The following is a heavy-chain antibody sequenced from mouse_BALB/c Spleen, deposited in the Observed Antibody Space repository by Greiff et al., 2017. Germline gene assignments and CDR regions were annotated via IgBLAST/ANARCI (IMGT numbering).Heavy chain of an antibody. J-gene: IGHJ3*01. CDR3: ARGYDGYSAWFAY. CDR1: GFTFSSYT. CDR2: ISNGGGST. D-gene: IGHD2-3*01. Sequence: EVHLVESGGGLVQPGGSLKLSCAASGFTFSSYTMSWVRQTPEKRLEWVAYISNGGGSTYYPDTVKGRFTISRDNAKNTLYLQMSSLKSEDTAMYYCARGYDGYSAWFAYWGQGTLVTVSA. V-gene: IGHV5-12-2*01.